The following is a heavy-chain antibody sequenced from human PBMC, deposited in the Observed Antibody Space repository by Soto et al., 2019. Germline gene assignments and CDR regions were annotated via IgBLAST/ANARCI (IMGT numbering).Heavy chain of an antibody. CDR1: GFSFTSYW. Sequence: GESLKISCKASGFSFTSYWIGWVRQKPGKGLEWMGIIYPGDSNTRYSPSFQGQVTISADKSISSAYLQWSSLKASDTAMYYCVRPRGPYYYYYGVDVWGPGTTVTVSS. J-gene: IGHJ6*01. CDR3: VRPRGPYYYYYGVDV. CDR2: IYPGDSNT. D-gene: IGHD6-25*01. V-gene: IGHV5-51*01.